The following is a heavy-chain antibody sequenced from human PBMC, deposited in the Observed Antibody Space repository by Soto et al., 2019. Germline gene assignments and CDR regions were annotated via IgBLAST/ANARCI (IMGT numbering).Heavy chain of an antibody. J-gene: IGHJ5*02. Sequence: QVQLVQSGAEVKKPGASVKVSCKASGYTFTSYGISWVRQAPGQGLEWMGWISANNGNTNYAQKGQGRVSMTTDTTTCTAYMELRSLRSDDTAVYYCASRLTYSSGSPGWFDPWGQGTLVTVSS. D-gene: IGHD6-19*01. CDR2: ISANNGNT. V-gene: IGHV1-18*01. CDR3: ASRLTYSSGSPGWFDP. CDR1: GYTFTSYG.